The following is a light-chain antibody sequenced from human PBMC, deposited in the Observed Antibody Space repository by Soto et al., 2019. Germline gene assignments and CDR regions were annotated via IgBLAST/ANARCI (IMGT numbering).Light chain of an antibody. V-gene: IGKV3-20*01. CDR2: GVS. CDR3: QQYGTSPGMYT. J-gene: IGKJ2*01. Sequence: EIVLTQSPGTLSLSPGERATPSCRASQSVSSSYLAWYQQKPGQAPRLLIFGVSSRATGIPDRFSGSGSGTDFTLTISRLEPEDFAVYYCQQYGTSPGMYTFGQGTKLEIK. CDR1: QSVSSSY.